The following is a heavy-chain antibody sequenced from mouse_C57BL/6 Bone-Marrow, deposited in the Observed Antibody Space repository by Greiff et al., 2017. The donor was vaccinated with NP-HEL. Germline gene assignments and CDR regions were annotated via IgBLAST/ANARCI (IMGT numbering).Heavy chain of an antibody. J-gene: IGHJ4*01. CDR3: ARWGHYYGSSFYAMDY. CDR1: GYTFTSYW. CDR2: INPSNGGT. V-gene: IGHV1-53*01. Sequence: QVQLQQPGTELVKPGASVKLSCKASGYTFTSYWMHWVKQRPGQGLEWIGNINPSNGGTNYNEKFKSKATLTVDKSSSTAYMQLSSLTSEDSAVYYCARWGHYYGSSFYAMDYWGQGTSVTGSS. D-gene: IGHD1-1*01.